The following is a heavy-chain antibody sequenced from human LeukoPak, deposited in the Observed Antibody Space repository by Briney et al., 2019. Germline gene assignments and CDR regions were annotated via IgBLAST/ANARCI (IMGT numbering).Heavy chain of an antibody. J-gene: IGHJ3*02. CDR3: ARGVGAFDS. CDR2: ISYDGRNK. CDR1: VLTFSSFG. V-gene: IGHV3-30*19. Sequence: GDSLRLSCGVSVLTFSSFGMHWLRQAPGKGLEWVAVISYDGRNKYYADSVKGRFTISKDNSKNTLYLQMNSLRAGDTAVYYCARGVGAFDSWGQGTMVTASS. D-gene: IGHD2-15*01.